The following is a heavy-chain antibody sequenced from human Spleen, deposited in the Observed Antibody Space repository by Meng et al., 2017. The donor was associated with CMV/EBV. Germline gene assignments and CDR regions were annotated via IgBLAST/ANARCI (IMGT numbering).Heavy chain of an antibody. V-gene: IGHV1-24*01. CDR1: GYTLTELS. D-gene: IGHD4-17*01. CDR3: AIGDYGPLDY. Sequence: QVQLVQSGAEVKKPGASVKVSCKVSGYTLTELSMHWVRQAPGKGLEWMGGFDPEDGETIYAQKFQGRVTITAGNSTGTVYMDLSSLRSEDTAVYYCAIGDYGPLDYWGQGTLVTVSS. CDR2: FDPEDGET. J-gene: IGHJ4*02.